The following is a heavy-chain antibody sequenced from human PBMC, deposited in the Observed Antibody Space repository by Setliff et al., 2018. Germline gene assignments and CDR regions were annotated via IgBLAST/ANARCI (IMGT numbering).Heavy chain of an antibody. Sequence: TGGSLRLSCAASGFTFSSYAMSWVRQAPGKGLEWVSVIYRGGSSTYYADSVKGRFTISRDNSKNTLYLQMNSLRAEDTAVYYCAKEYSSSWSYNWFDPWGQGTLVTVSS. V-gene: IGHV3-23*03. J-gene: IGHJ5*02. CDR1: GFTFSSYA. CDR3: AKEYSSSWSYNWFDP. CDR2: IYRGGSST. D-gene: IGHD6-13*01.